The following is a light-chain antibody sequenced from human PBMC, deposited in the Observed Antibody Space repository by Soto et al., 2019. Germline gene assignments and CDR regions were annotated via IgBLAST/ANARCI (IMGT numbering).Light chain of an antibody. V-gene: IGKV3-15*01. Sequence: EIVLTQSPVTLSLSPVERATLSCRASQSVRTYLAWYQVKPGQAPRLLIYDASTRATGIPARFSGSGSGTEFTLTISSLQSEDFAVYYCQQYDNWPLTFGGGTKVDIK. CDR2: DAS. J-gene: IGKJ4*01. CDR3: QQYDNWPLT. CDR1: QSVRTY.